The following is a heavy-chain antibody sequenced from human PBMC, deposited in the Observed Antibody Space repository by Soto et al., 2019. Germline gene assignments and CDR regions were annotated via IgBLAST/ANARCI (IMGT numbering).Heavy chain of an antibody. D-gene: IGHD3-22*01. Sequence: SETLSLTCAVYGGSFSGYYWSWIRQPPGKGLEWIGEINHSGSTNYNPSLKSRVTISVDTSKNQFSLKLSSVTAADTALYSCKSNDDDSSGYYYFDDWGQGTLVTVAS. CDR1: GGSFSGYY. CDR3: KSNDDDSSGYYYFDD. J-gene: IGHJ4*02. CDR2: INHSGST. V-gene: IGHV4-34*01.